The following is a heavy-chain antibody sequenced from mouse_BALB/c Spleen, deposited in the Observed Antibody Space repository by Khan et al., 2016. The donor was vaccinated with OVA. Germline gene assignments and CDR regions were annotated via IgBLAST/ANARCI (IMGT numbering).Heavy chain of an antibody. D-gene: IGHD2-4*01. CDR2: INYSGNT. V-gene: IGHV3-2*02. Sequence: EVQLVETEPGLVKPSQSLSLTCTVTGYSITSEYAWNWIRQFPGNKLEWMGYINYSGNTRFNPSLKSRTSITRDTSKNQFFLQLSSVTTEDTATYYCARKDYYDYDPFPYWGQGTLVTVSA. J-gene: IGHJ3*01. CDR3: ARKDYYDYDPFPY. CDR1: GYSITSEYA.